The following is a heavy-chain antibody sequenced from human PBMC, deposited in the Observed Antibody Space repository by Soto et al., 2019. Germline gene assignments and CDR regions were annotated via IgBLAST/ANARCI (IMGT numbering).Heavy chain of an antibody. J-gene: IGHJ6*02. CDR2: INPNSGGT. V-gene: IGHV1-2*04. CDR1: GYTFTGYY. CDR3: ARGGYCSGGSCYYYYYGMDV. Sequence: ASVKVSCKASGYTFTGYYMHWVRQAPGQGLEWMGWINPNSGGTNYAQKFQGWVTMTRDTSISTAYMELSRLRSDDTAVYYCARGGYCSGGSCYYYYYGMDVWGQGTTVTVSS. D-gene: IGHD2-15*01.